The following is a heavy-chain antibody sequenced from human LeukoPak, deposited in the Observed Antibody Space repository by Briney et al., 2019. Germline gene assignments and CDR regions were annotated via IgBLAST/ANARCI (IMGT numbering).Heavy chain of an antibody. V-gene: IGHV4-61*01. Sequence: SETLSLTCTVSGSSVSSGSYYWSWIRQPPGKGLEWIGYIYYSGSTNYNPSLKSRVTISVDTSKNQFSLKLSSVTAADTAVYYCARDYGYSGYDLGYWGQGTLVTVSS. CDR2: IYYSGST. CDR1: GSSVSSGSYY. CDR3: ARDYGYSGYDLGY. D-gene: IGHD5-12*01. J-gene: IGHJ4*02.